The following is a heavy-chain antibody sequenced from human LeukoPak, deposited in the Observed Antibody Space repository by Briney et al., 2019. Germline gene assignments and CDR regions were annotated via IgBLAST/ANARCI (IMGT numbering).Heavy chain of an antibody. D-gene: IGHD2-21*01. CDR3: ARAASRSYYYFDY. V-gene: IGHV3-74*01. J-gene: IGHJ4*02. CDR2: INSDGSIT. CDR1: GFTFSRNW. Sequence: GGSLRLSCAASGFTFSRNWMHWVRQAPGKGLVWVSRINSDGSITNYADSVKGRFTISRDNAKNSLYLQMNSLRAEDTAVYYCARAASRSYYYFDYWGQGALVTVSS.